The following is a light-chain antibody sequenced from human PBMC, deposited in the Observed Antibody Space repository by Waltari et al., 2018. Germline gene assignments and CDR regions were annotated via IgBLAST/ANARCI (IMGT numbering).Light chain of an antibody. Sequence: QSVLTQPPSASGTPGPRVTISCSGSSSNIASNYVYWYQQFPGTAPKVLMFKNNQRPSGVSDRFSASKSGASASLAISGLRSDDEADYYCGTWDDSLSRPVFGGGTKLTVL. V-gene: IGLV1-47*01. CDR1: SSNIASNY. CDR2: KNN. CDR3: GTWDDSLSRPV. J-gene: IGLJ3*02.